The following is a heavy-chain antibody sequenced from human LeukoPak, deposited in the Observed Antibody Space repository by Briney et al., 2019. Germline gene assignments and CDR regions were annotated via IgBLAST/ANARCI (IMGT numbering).Heavy chain of an antibody. CDR3: ARHGVLRFLEWFHWFDP. Sequence: SETLSLTCAVSGYSISSGYYWGWIRQPPGKGLEWIGSIYHSGSTYYNQALKSRVTISVDTSKNQFSLKLSSVTAADTAVYYCARHGVLRFLEWFHWFDPWGQGTLVTVSS. D-gene: IGHD3-3*01. V-gene: IGHV4-38-2*01. J-gene: IGHJ5*02. CDR1: GYSISSGYY. CDR2: IYHSGST.